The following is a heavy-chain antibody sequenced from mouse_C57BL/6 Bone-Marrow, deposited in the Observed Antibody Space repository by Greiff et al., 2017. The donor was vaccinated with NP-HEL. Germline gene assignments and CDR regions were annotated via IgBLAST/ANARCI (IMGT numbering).Heavy chain of an antibody. D-gene: IGHD1-1*01. Sequence: QVQLQQSGAELARPGASVKLSCKASGYTFTSYGISWVKQRTGQGLEWIGEIYPRSGNTYYNEKFKGKATLTADKSSTTAYMELRSLTSEDSAFYICASTTSTVVADYDMDYWGKGTSVTVSS. J-gene: IGHJ4*01. CDR3: ASTTSTVVADYDMDY. CDR1: GYTFTSYG. CDR2: IYPRSGNT. V-gene: IGHV1-81*01.